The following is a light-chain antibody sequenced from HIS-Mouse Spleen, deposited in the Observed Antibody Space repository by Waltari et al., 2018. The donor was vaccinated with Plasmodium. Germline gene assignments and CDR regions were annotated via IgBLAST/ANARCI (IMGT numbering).Light chain of an antibody. J-gene: IGLJ3*02. V-gene: IGLV3-10*01. CDR3: YSTDSSGNHRV. CDR1: ALPKKY. Sequence: SYELTQPPSVSVSPGQTARITCSGDALPKKYAYWYQQKSGLAPVLVIYEDSKRPSGIPARFSGSSSGTMATLTISGAQVEDDADYYCYSTDSSGNHRVFGGGTKLTVL. CDR2: EDS.